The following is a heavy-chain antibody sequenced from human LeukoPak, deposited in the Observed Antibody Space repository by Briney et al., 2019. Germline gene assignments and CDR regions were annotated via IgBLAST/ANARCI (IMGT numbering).Heavy chain of an antibody. CDR1: GFTFSSYP. D-gene: IGHD6-13*01. V-gene: IGHV3-23*01. J-gene: IGHJ4*02. CDR2: FSGNSGST. Sequence: GGSLRLSCAASGFTFSSYPMSWVRQAPGKGLEWVSTFSGNSGSTYYADSVKGRFTVSRDNSKNTLYLQMNSLRAEDTAVYYCAKRTIGATKLYYFDCWGQGTLVTASS. CDR3: AKRTIGATKLYYFDC.